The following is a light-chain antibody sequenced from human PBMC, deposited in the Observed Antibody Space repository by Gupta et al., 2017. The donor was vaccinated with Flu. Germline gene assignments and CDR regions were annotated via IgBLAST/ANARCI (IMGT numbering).Light chain of an antibody. V-gene: IGLV3-21*02. CDR3: QVWDNVGDQYV. CDR1: NVGRKS. CDR2: DDS. J-gene: IGLJ1*01. Sequence: SYVLSQSPSVSVAPGQTATITCGGNNVGRKSVHWYQQKPGQAPVLVVFDDSDRPSGIPERFACSNSGNTATPTITRVEAGDEADDVCQVWDNVGDQYVFGSGTKVTVL.